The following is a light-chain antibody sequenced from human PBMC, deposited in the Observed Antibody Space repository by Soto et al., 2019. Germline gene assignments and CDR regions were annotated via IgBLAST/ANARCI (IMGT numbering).Light chain of an antibody. CDR1: SSDIGDYTH. CDR2: EVS. CDR3: CSYTSIRTSAV. V-gene: IGLV2-14*01. Sequence: QSVLTQPASVSGSPGQSITISCTGTSSDIGDYTHVSWYQQHPGKAPKLIIYEVSDRPSGVSNRFSGSKSGNTASLTISGLQTEDEADYYCCSYTSIRTSAVFGGGTQLTVL. J-gene: IGLJ2*01.